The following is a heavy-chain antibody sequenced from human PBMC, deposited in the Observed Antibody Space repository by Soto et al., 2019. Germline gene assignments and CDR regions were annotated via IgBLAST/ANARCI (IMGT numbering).Heavy chain of an antibody. Sequence: SETLSLTCAVYGGSFSGYYWSWIRQPPGKGLEWIGEINHSGSTNYNPSLKSRVTISVDTSKNQFSLKLSSVTAADTAVYYCARGPLLRFLEWFPGYGMDVWGQGTTVTVSS. J-gene: IGHJ6*02. D-gene: IGHD3-3*01. CDR2: INHSGST. CDR1: GGSFSGYY. V-gene: IGHV4-34*01. CDR3: ARGPLLRFLEWFPGYGMDV.